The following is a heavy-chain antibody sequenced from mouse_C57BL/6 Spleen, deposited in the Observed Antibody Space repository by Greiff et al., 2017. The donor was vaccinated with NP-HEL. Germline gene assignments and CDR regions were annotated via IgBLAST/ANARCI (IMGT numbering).Heavy chain of an antibody. CDR2: LYPRSGNS. CDR1: GYTFTSYG. V-gene: IGHV1-81*01. CDR3: APTLRFDY. J-gene: IGHJ2*01. Sequence: VQLQQSGAELARPGASVKLSCKASGYTFTSYGISWVKQRTGQGLEWIGELYPRSGNSYYNKKFKGKATLNADKSSSTAYMELRSLTSEDSAVYFGAPTLRFDYWGQGTTLTVSS. D-gene: IGHD4-1*02.